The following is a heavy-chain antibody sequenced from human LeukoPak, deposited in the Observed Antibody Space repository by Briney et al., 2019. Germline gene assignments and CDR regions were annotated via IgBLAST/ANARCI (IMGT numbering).Heavy chain of an antibody. V-gene: IGHV3-30*18. CDR2: ISHEGGNK. Sequence: PGGSLRLSCVASGFIFSTYGMNWVRQAPGKGLEWVAVISHEGGNKDYSDSVKGRFTISRDNSKSTLYLQLNSLRADDTAVYYCAKDRHRGGYDPDGMDVWGQGTTVTVSS. D-gene: IGHD5-24*01. J-gene: IGHJ6*02. CDR3: AKDRHRGGYDPDGMDV. CDR1: GFIFSTYG.